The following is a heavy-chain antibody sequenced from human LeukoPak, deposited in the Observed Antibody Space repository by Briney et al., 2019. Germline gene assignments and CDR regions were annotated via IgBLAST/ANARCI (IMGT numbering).Heavy chain of an antibody. CDR1: GYTFTGYY. CDR2: INPNSGGT. CDR3: VRARAYGSGNWFDP. Sequence: ASVKVSCKASGYTFTGYYMHWVRQAPGQGLEWMGWINPNSGGTNYAQKFQGRVTMTRDTSISTAYMEPSRLRSDDTAVYYCVRARAYGSGNWFDPWGQGTLVTVSS. J-gene: IGHJ5*02. V-gene: IGHV1-2*02. D-gene: IGHD3-10*01.